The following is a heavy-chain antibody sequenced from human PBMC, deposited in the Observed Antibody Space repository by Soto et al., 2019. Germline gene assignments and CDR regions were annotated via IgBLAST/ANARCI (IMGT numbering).Heavy chain of an antibody. Sequence: EVQLVESGGGLVQPGGSLRLSCAASGFTFVNYWMSWVRQAPGKGLEWVANVDHDGSQKYYMDSVMGRFTISRDNAKYALYLQEDSLRAEDTAGEYCARALYGWGRSRDWGQGTLLTVSS. CDR1: GFTFVNYW. CDR2: VDHDGSQK. CDR3: ARALYGWGRSRD. D-gene: IGHD3-16*01. J-gene: IGHJ4*02. V-gene: IGHV3-7*05.